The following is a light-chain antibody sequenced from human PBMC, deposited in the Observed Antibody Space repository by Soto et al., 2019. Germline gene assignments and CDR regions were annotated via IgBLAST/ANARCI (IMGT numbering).Light chain of an antibody. Sequence: EIVLTQSPATLSLSPGERATLSCRASQSLSSNFLAWYQQKPGQPPRLLIYDSSTRATGFPDRFSGSGSGTDFTLTISSLQSEDFAVYFCQQYDDWLRLTFGGGTKVDIK. V-gene: IGKV3D-7*01. CDR2: DSS. J-gene: IGKJ4*01. CDR3: QQYDDWLRLT. CDR1: QSLSSNF.